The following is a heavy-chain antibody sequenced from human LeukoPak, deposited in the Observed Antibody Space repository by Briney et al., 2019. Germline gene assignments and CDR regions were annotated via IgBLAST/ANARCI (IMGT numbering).Heavy chain of an antibody. J-gene: IGHJ4*02. D-gene: IGHD2-2*01. CDR1: GFTFNNYG. CDR3: AKDADIVVSSYFDY. CDR2: IRYDGSNK. V-gene: IGHV3-30*02. Sequence: QSGGSPRLSCAASGFTFNNYGMHWVRQAPGKGLEWVAFIRYDGSNKYYADSVKGRFTISRDNSKNTLYVQMNSLRAEDTAVYYCAKDADIVVSSYFDYWGQGTLVTVSS.